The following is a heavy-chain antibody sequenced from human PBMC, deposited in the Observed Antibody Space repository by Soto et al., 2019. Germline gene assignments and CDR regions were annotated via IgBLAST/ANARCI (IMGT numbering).Heavy chain of an antibody. D-gene: IGHD1-26*01. CDR3: ARGYGVGARNWFDP. CDR2: ISAYNGNT. V-gene: IGHV1-18*01. Sequence: QVQLVQSGAEVKKPGASVKVSCKASGYTFTSYGISWVRQAPGQGLEWMGWISAYNGNTNYAQKLQGRVTXXTXTXXSTAYMELRSLRSDDTAVYYCARGYGVGARNWFDPWGQGTLVTVSS. CDR1: GYTFTSYG. J-gene: IGHJ5*02.